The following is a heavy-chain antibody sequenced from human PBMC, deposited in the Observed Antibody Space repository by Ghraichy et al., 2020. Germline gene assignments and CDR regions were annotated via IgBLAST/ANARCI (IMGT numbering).Heavy chain of an antibody. J-gene: IGHJ3*02. Sequence: GGSLRLSCAASGFTFSSHWMSWVRQAPGKGLEWVANIKQDGSETYYVDSVKGRFTISRDNAKNSLYLQMNSLRAEDTAVYYCAREDRDFWSGMAGNDAFDSWSEGTMVTVSS. CDR3: AREDRDFWSGMAGNDAFDS. CDR2: IKQDGSET. D-gene: IGHD3-3*01. CDR1: GFTFSSHW. V-gene: IGHV3-7*01.